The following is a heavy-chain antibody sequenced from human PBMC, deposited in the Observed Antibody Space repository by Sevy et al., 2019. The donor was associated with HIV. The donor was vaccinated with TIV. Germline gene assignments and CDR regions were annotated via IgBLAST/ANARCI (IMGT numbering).Heavy chain of an antibody. D-gene: IGHD3-10*01. CDR3: ARLAPPFHDGDFVGYFDY. V-gene: IGHV4-39*01. Sequence: SETLSLTCTVSGGSMTNNNYYWGWIRQPPGKGLGWIGTIYSSGSTYYNPSLKSRVTISVDTSKNQFSLKLSSVTAADTAVYYCARLAPPFHDGDFVGYFDYWGQGILVTVSS. CDR1: GGSMTNNNYY. CDR2: IYSSGST. J-gene: IGHJ4*02.